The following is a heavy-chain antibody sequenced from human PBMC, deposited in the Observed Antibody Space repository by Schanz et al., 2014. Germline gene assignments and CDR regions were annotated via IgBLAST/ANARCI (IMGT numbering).Heavy chain of an antibody. J-gene: IGHJ6*02. CDR2: IISILGIP. D-gene: IGHD3-22*01. CDR1: GGTFSSYT. CDR3: ARDDRAYYYGMDV. Sequence: QVDLIQTGAEVGKPGASVKVSCKASGGTFSSYTISWVRQAPGQGLEWMGRIISILGIPNYAQNFQGRVTITADKSSDTAYMELSSLRSEDTAVYYCARDDRAYYYGMDVWGQGTTVTVSS. V-gene: IGHV1-69*04.